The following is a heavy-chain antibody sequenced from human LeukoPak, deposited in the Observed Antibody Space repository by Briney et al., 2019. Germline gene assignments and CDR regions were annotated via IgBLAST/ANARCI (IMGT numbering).Heavy chain of an antibody. CDR1: GFTFSSYA. CDR2: ISYDGSNK. V-gene: IGHV3-30-3*01. D-gene: IGHD6-19*01. J-gene: IGHJ4*02. Sequence: GGSLRLSCAASGFTFSSYAMHWVRQAPGKGLEWVAVISYDGSNKYYADSVEGRFTISRDNSKNTLYLQMNSLRAEDTAVYYCARVPGYSSGWADYWGQGTLVTVSS. CDR3: ARVPGYSSGWADY.